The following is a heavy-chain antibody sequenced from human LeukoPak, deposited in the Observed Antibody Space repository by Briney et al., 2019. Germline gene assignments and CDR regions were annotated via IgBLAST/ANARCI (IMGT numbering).Heavy chain of an antibody. V-gene: IGHV4-39*01. D-gene: IGHD3-22*01. CDR2: IYYSGNSGNT. CDR3: ARLRDTGGYYCYYYFDC. J-gene: IGHJ4*02. CDR1: GGSMNNDNYY. Sequence: SETLSLTCTVSGGSMNNDNYYWGWIRQSPGKGLEWIGNIYYSGNSGNTYYNPSLKSRVTISVDTAKNQFSLNLSSVTAADTALYYCARLRDTGGYYCYYYFDCLGLGTLVSVSS.